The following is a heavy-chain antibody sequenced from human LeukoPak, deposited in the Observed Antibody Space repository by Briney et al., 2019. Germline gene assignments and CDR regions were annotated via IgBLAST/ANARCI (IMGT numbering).Heavy chain of an antibody. CDR2: INNDGRST. V-gene: IGHV3-74*01. CDR1: RFAFSSYW. D-gene: IGHD1-26*01. Sequence: GGSLRLSCAASRFAFSSYWMHWVRQAPGKGLVWVSYINNDGRSTTYADSVKGRFTISRDNAKNTLYLQMNSLRAEDTAMYYCARNYNGMSYWGQGTLVIVSS. J-gene: IGHJ4*02. CDR3: ARNYNGMSY.